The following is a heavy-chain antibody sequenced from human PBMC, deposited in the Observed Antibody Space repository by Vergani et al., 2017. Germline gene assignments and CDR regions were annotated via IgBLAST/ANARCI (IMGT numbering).Heavy chain of an antibody. CDR3: ARSMVRGGEDAFDI. J-gene: IGHJ3*02. CDR1: GSTFSDYY. V-gene: IGHV3-11*06. Sequence: QVQLVESGGGLVKPGGSLRLPGAASGSTFSDYYMSWIRKAPGKGLEWVSSISSSSSYIYYADSVKGRFTISRDNAKNSLYLQMNSLRAEDTAVYYCARSMVRGGEDAFDIWGQGTMVTVSS. D-gene: IGHD3-10*01. CDR2: ISSSSSYI.